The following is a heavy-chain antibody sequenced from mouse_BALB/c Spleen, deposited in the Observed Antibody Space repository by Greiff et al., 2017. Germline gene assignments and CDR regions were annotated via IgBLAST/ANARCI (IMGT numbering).Heavy chain of an antibody. V-gene: IGHV1-18*01. D-gene: IGHD2-1*01. CDR2: INPNNGGT. J-gene: IGHJ3*01. Sequence: VQLQQSGPELVKPGASVKIPCKASGYTFTDYNMDWVKQSHGKSLEWIGDINPNNGGTIYNQKFKGKATLTVDKSSSTAYMELCSLTSEDTAVYYCARGGGYGNPWFAYWGQGTLVTVSA. CDR1: GYTFTDYN. CDR3: ARGGGYGNPWFAY.